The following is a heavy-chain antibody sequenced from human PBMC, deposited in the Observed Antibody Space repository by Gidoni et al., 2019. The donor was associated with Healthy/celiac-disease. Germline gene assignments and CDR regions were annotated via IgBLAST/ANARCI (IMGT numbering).Heavy chain of an antibody. CDR2: ISSSSSYI. V-gene: IGHV3-21*01. CDR3: AREVYSTQREYYFDY. D-gene: IGHD4-4*01. Sequence: EVQLLESGGGLVKPWGSLRLSCAASGFTFSSYSMNWVRQAPGKGLEWVSSISSSSSYIYYADSVKGRFNISRDNAKNSLYLQMNSLRAEETAVYYCAREVYSTQREYYFDYWGQGTLVTVSS. CDR1: GFTFSSYS. J-gene: IGHJ4*02.